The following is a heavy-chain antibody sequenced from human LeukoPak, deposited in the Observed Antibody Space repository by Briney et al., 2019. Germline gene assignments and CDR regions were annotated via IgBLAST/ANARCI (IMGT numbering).Heavy chain of an antibody. CDR3: AREISNSGYYDY. CDR1: GYSFTSYW. V-gene: IGHV5-51*01. D-gene: IGHD7-27*01. CDR2: IYPGDSDT. J-gene: IGHJ4*02. Sequence: GESLKISCKGSGYSFTSYWIGWVRQMPGKGLEWMGIIYPGDSDTRYSPSFQGQVTLSADKSISTAYLQWGSLKASDTAVYYCAREISNSGYYDYWGQGTPVTVSS.